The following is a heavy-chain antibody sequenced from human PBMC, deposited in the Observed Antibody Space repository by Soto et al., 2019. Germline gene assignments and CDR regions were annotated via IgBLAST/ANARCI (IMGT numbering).Heavy chain of an antibody. CDR3: ARDGYGDYDPPIFDY. D-gene: IGHD4-17*01. Sequence: QVQLVQSGAEVKKPGASVKVSCKASGYTFTSYGISWVRQAPGQGLEWMGWISAYNGNTNYAQKLQGRVTMTTDTPTSTASMALRGLRSDDTAVYYCARDGYGDYDPPIFDYWGQGTLVTVSS. CDR1: GYTFTSYG. V-gene: IGHV1-18*01. J-gene: IGHJ4*02. CDR2: ISAYNGNT.